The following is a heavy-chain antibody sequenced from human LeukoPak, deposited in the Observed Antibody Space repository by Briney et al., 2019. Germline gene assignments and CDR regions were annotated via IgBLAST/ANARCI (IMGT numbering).Heavy chain of an antibody. CDR1: GFTFSSYE. CDR3: AREGGGYCSSTSCPGGSTATDYYYGMDV. D-gene: IGHD2-2*01. Sequence: GGSLRLSCAASGFTFSSYEMNWVRQAPGKGLEWVSYISSSGSTIYYADSVKGRFTISRDNAKNSLYLQMSSLRAEDTAVYYCAREGGGYCSSTSCPGGSTATDYYYGMDVWGQGTTVTVSS. J-gene: IGHJ6*02. CDR2: ISSSGSTI. V-gene: IGHV3-48*03.